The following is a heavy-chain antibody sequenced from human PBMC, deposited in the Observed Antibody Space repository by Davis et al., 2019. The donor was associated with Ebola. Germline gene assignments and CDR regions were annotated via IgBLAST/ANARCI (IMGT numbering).Heavy chain of an antibody. V-gene: IGHV5-51*01. J-gene: IGHJ6*02. CDR1: GYSFTSYW. CDR2: IYPGDSDT. D-gene: IGHD4-17*01. CDR3: ARFYGDHGYYYGMDV. Sequence: KVSCKGSGYSFTSYWIGWVRQMPGKGLEWMGIIYPGDSDTRYSPSFQGQVTISAEKSISTAYLQWSSLKASDTAMSYCARFYGDHGYYYGMDVWGQGTTVTVSS.